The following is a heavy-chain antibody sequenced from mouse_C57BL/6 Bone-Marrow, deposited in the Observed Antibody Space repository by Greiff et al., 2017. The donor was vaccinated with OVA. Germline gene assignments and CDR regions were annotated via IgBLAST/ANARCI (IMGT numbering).Heavy chain of an antibody. CDR2: ISYDGSN. Sequence: DVQLVESGPGLVKPSQSLSLTCSVTGYSITSGYYWNWIRQFPGNKLEWMGYISYDGSNNSNPSLKNRISITRDTSKNQFFLKLNSVTTEDTATYDCARESSGYVAWFAYWGQGTLVTVSA. CDR3: ARESSGYVAWFAY. V-gene: IGHV3-6*01. CDR1: GYSITSGYY. D-gene: IGHD3-2*02. J-gene: IGHJ3*01.